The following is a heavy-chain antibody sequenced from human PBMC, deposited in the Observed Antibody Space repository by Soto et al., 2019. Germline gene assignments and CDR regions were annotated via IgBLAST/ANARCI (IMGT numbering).Heavy chain of an antibody. J-gene: IGHJ3*02. CDR3: ASWRLQEHHYDS. CDR2: VYDTDGA. Sequence: PGGSLRPSCAPSGLTVTGRKYMAWFRQAPEKGLEWVSGVYDTDGAYYADSVKGRFTSSRDSSKTIVYLQMNSLRPDDTAVYYCASWRLQEHHYDSCGRGTTVTVSS. CDR1: GLTVTGRKY. D-gene: IGHD4-4*01. V-gene: IGHV3-53*01.